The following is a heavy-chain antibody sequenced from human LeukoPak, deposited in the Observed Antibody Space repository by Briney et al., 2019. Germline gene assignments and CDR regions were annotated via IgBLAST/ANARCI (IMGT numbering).Heavy chain of an antibody. D-gene: IGHD3/OR15-3a*01. J-gene: IGHJ4*02. CDR2: INPNRGGT. V-gene: IGHV1-2*02. Sequence: ASVKVSCKASGYNFTGYYMHWVRQAPGQGLEWMGWINPNRGGTNYAQNFQGRVTMTRETSISTAHMELSRLTSDDTAVYYCARDGLSGGYWGQGTLVTVSS. CDR3: ARDGLSGGY. CDR1: GYNFTGYY.